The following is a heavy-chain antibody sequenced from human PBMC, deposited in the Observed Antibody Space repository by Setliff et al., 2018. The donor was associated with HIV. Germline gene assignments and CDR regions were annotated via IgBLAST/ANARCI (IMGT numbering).Heavy chain of an antibody. Sequence: GASVKVSCKASGYTFTGYYMHWVRQAPGQGLEWMGWINPNNGTTNYAQKFQGRVTITTDESTTTAYMELSSLRSEDTALYYCAGSILTGYYTFGADYWGQGTLVTVSS. CDR1: GYTFTGYY. J-gene: IGHJ4*02. CDR3: AGSILTGYYTFGADY. CDR2: INPNNGTT. D-gene: IGHD3-9*01. V-gene: IGHV1-2*02.